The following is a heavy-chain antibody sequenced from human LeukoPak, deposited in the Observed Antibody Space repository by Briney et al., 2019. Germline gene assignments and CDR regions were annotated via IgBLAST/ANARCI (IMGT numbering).Heavy chain of an antibody. Sequence: SETLSLTCTVSGGSISSSSYYWGWIRQPPGKGLEWIGSIYYSGSTYYNPSLKSRVTISVDTSKNQFSLKLSSVTAADTAVYYCVSGYSSPLAGDYFDYWGQGTLVTVSS. V-gene: IGHV4-39*01. CDR2: IYYSGST. CDR3: VSGYSSPLAGDYFDY. CDR1: GGSISSSSYY. D-gene: IGHD6-13*01. J-gene: IGHJ4*02.